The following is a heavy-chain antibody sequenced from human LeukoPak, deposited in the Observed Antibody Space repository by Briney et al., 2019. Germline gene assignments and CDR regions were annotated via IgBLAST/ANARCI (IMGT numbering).Heavy chain of an antibody. V-gene: IGHV1-18*01. J-gene: IGHJ6*02. D-gene: IGHD6-19*01. CDR2: ISAHNGNT. CDR1: GYTFTSYG. CDR3: ARQWLEPNYYYYGMDV. Sequence: ASVKVSCKASGYTFTSYGISWVRQAPGQGLEWMGWISAHNGNTNYAQKLQGRVTMTTDTSTSTAYMELRSLRSDDTAVYYCARQWLEPNYYYYGMDVWGQGTTVTVSS.